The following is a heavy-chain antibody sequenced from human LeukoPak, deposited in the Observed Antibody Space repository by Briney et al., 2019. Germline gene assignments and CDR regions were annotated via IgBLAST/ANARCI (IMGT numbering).Heavy chain of an antibody. Sequence: GESLKISCKASGYTFSNYWIGWVRQMPGKGLEWMGIMYPSGSDARYSPSFQGQVTTSADKSISTAYLQWSSLKASDTAMYYCARHPSYDSSPSDYWGQGTLVTVSS. D-gene: IGHD3-22*01. CDR3: ARHPSYDSSPSDY. CDR1: GYTFSNYW. CDR2: MYPSGSDA. V-gene: IGHV5-51*01. J-gene: IGHJ4*02.